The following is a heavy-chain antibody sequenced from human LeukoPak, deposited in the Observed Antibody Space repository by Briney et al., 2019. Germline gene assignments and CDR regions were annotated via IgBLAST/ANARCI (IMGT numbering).Heavy chain of an antibody. V-gene: IGHV4-59*01. D-gene: IGHD4-17*01. J-gene: IGHJ4*02. Sequence: SETLSLTCAVYGGSFSGYYWSWIRQPPGKGLEWIGYIYYSGSTNYNPSLKSRVTISVDTSKNQFSLQLTSVTAADTAVYYCARLKATVSIHAYFDYWGQGTLVTVSS. CDR2: IYYSGST. CDR1: GGSFSGYY. CDR3: ARLKATVSIHAYFDY.